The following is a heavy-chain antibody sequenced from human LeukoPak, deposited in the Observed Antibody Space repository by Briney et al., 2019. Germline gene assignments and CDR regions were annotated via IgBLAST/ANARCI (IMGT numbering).Heavy chain of an antibody. CDR2: IIPIFGTA. CDR1: GGTFSSYA. CDR3: ANGSLLWFGELSSPFDP. J-gene: IGHJ5*02. Sequence: GASVKVSCKASGGTFSSYAISWVRQPPGQGLEWMGGIIPIFGTANYAQKFQGRVTITADKSTSTAYMELSSLRSEDTAVYYCANGSLLWFGELSSPFDPWGQGTLVTVSS. D-gene: IGHD3-10*01. V-gene: IGHV1-69*06.